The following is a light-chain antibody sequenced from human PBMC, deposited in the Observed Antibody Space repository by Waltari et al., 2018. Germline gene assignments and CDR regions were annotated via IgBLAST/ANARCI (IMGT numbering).Light chain of an antibody. CDR1: SSDVGGYNL. Sequence: QSALTQPASVSGSPGQSITISCTGTSSDVGGYNLVSWHQQHPGKAPNLRIDEVSNRASGVSNALSGSKSGNPASLTISGLQAEDEADYYCTSYITTRGDWVFGGGTKLTVL. V-gene: IGLV2-14*01. CDR3: TSYITTRGDWV. J-gene: IGLJ3*02. CDR2: EVS.